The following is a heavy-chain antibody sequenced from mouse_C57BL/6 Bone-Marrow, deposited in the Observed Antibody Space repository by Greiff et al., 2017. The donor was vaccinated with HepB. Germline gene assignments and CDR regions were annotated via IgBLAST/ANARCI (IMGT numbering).Heavy chain of an antibody. V-gene: IGHV1-80*01. CDR2: FYLGDGET. Sequence: QVQLQQSGAELVKPGASVKISCLASGYAFSSYWLNWVKQRPGKGLEWIGQFYLGDGETNFNGKFKGKSTLTADKSSSKAYMQLSSLTSEDSPVYFCAGESEIYGVSPYAMDCWGKGTSVTVSS. CDR1: GYAFSSYW. J-gene: IGHJ4*01. CDR3: AGESEIYGVSPYAMDC. D-gene: IGHD1-1*01.